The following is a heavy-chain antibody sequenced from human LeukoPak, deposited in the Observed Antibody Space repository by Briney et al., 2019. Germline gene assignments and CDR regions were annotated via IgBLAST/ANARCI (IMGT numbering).Heavy chain of an antibody. CDR3: ARVLRGVTFDAFDI. J-gene: IGHJ3*02. CDR1: GGSFSGYY. CDR2: INHSGST. Sequence: SETLSLTCAVYGGSFSGYYWSWIRQPPGKGLEWIGEINHSGSTNYNPSLTSRVTISVDTSKNQFSLKLSSVTAADTAVYYCARVLRGVTFDAFDIWGQGTMVTVSS. V-gene: IGHV4-34*01. D-gene: IGHD3-10*01.